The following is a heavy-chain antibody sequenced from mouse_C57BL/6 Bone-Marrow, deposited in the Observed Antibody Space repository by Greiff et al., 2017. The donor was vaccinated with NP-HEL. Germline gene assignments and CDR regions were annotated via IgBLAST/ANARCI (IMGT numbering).Heavy chain of an antibody. V-gene: IGHV5-12*01. D-gene: IGHD1-1*01. CDR2: ISNGGGST. Sequence: EVQLVESGGGLVQPGGSLKLSCAASGFTFSDYYMYWVRQTPEKRLEWVAYISNGGGSTYYPDTVKGRFTISRDNAKNTLYLQMSRLKSEDTAMYYCARQTLITTVVEYWYFDVWGTGTTVTVSS. CDR3: ARQTLITTVVEYWYFDV. CDR1: GFTFSDYY. J-gene: IGHJ1*03.